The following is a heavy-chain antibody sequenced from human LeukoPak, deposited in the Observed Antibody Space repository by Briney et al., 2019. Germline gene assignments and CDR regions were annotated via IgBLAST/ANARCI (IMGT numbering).Heavy chain of an antibody. V-gene: IGHV4-39*07. CDR2: IYYNGAT. J-gene: IGHJ1*01. D-gene: IGHD6-13*01. CDR3: ASSGIAAAGTYFQH. CDR1: GGSVSSSSYY. Sequence: SETLSLTCTVSGGSVSSSSYYWGWIRQPPGKALEWIGTIYYNGATRYNPSLNSRATISVGTSKNQFSLKLNSMTAADTAVYYCASSGIAAAGTYFQHWGQGTLVTVSS.